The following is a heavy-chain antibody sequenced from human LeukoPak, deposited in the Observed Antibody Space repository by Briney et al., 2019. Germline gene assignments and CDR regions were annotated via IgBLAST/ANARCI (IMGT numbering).Heavy chain of an antibody. V-gene: IGHV3-21*01. CDR2: ISGSSDYI. CDR3: ARNYDILTGYPNDAFDI. D-gene: IGHD3-9*01. CDR1: GFTFSSFS. J-gene: IGHJ3*02. Sequence: PGGSLRLSCAASGFTFSSFSMNWVRQAPGKGLKWVSSISGSSDYIYYADSMQGRFTISRDNAKNSLYLQMNSLRAEDTAVYYCARNYDILTGYPNDAFDIWGQGTMVTVSS.